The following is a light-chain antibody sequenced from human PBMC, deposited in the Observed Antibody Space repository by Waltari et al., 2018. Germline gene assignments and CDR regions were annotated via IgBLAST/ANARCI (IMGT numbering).Light chain of an antibody. J-gene: IGKJ1*01. V-gene: IGKV1-5*03. CDR2: RAS. Sequence: DIQVTQSPSTLSASVGDRVTITWRASQSISDWLAWYQQKPGRAPKLLIHRASYLETGVPSRFSGSGSGTEFTLTISSLQPDDSATYFCQQYNTYWETFGQGTKVEIK. CDR1: QSISDW. CDR3: QQYNTYWET.